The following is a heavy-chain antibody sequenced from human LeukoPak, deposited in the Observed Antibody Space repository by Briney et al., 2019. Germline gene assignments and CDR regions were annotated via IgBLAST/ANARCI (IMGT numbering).Heavy chain of an antibody. CDR1: GGSFSGYY. V-gene: IGHV4-34*01. Sequence: SETLSLTCAVYGGSFSGYYWSWIRQPPGKGLEWIGEINHSGSTNYNPSLKSRVTISVDTSKNQFSLKLSSVTAADTAVYYCARHPDHYDSSGYVFDYWGQGTLVTVSS. CDR3: ARHPDHYDSSGYVFDY. J-gene: IGHJ4*02. D-gene: IGHD3-22*01. CDR2: INHSGST.